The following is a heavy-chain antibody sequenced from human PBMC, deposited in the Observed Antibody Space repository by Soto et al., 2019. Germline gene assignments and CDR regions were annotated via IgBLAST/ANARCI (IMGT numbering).Heavy chain of an antibody. Sequence: QVQLVHSGAEVKKPGSSVRVSCKASGGTFSTYIISWVRLAPGQGLEWMGRISPMVGIAIYAQKFQGRIAITADKSTSIAYLEVTSLRNEATAGYYCARLASGSYDYWGQGTLITVSS. CDR3: ARLASGSYDY. CDR1: GGTFSTYI. D-gene: IGHD1-26*01. J-gene: IGHJ4*02. V-gene: IGHV1-69*02. CDR2: ISPMVGIA.